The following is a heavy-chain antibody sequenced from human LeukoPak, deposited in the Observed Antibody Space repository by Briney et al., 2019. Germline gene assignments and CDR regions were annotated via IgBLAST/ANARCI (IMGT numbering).Heavy chain of an antibody. J-gene: IGHJ4*02. Sequence: SETLSLTCTVSGGSISSGSYYCSWFRQPAGKGLEWIGRISSSGSTNYNPSLKSRVTISVDASKNQLFLKLSAVTATDTAVYYCAREAPRPDYWGQGTLVTVSS. CDR2: ISSSGST. V-gene: IGHV4-61*02. CDR1: GGSISSGSYY. CDR3: AREAPRPDY.